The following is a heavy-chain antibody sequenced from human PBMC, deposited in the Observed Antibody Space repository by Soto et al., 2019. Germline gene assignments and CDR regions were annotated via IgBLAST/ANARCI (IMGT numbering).Heavy chain of an antibody. Sequence: GGSLRLSCAASGFTFSSYNMHWVRQAPGKGLEWVALIWYDGSNKYYADSVKGGFTISRDNSKNTLDLQMNSLRAEDTAVYYCAREVGANIYYYYGMDVWGQGTTVTVSS. D-gene: IGHD1-26*01. CDR2: IWYDGSNK. J-gene: IGHJ6*02. CDR1: GFTFSSYN. V-gene: IGHV3-33*01. CDR3: AREVGANIYYYYGMDV.